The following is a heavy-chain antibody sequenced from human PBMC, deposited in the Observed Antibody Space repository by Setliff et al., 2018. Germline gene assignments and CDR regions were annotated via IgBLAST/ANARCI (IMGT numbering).Heavy chain of an antibody. CDR1: GESFDNHY. J-gene: IGHJ4*02. D-gene: IGHD6-6*01. CDR3: ARGRIAERPEAIDY. CDR2: INHRGFT. V-gene: IGHV4-34*01. Sequence: SETLSLTCAVYGESFDNHYWTWIRQPPGERLEWIGEINHRGFTDYKPSLKSRLTMSAGTSRNQFSLNLGSVTAADTGVYYCARGRIAERPEAIDYWGQGTPVTVSS.